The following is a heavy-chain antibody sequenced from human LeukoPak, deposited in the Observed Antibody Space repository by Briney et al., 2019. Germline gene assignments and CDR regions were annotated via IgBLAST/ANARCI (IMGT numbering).Heavy chain of an antibody. D-gene: IGHD3-10*01. J-gene: IGHJ6*03. Sequence: ASVKVSCKASGYTFTGYYMHWVRQAPGQGLEWMGWINPNSGGTNYAQKFQGRVTMTRDTSISTVYMELSRLRSDDTAVYYCARDSSRITMVRGAFGNYYYMDVWGKGTTVTVSS. V-gene: IGHV1-2*02. CDR2: INPNSGGT. CDR1: GYTFTGYY. CDR3: ARDSSRITMVRGAFGNYYYMDV.